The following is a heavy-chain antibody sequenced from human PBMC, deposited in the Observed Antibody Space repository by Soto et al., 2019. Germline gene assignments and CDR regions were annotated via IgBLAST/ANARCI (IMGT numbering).Heavy chain of an antibody. J-gene: IGHJ4*02. CDR3: AHRTGFDY. CDR1: GYTFSSFD. CDR2: ISGSGGGT. V-gene: IGHV3-23*01. Sequence: EVQLWESGGGLVQPGGSLRLSCAVSGYTFSSFDMSWVRQAPGKGLEWVSTISGSGGGTNYADSVKGRFTISRDISTYTVYLEMNSRRDEDTAVYYCAHRTGFDYWGQGALVTVSS.